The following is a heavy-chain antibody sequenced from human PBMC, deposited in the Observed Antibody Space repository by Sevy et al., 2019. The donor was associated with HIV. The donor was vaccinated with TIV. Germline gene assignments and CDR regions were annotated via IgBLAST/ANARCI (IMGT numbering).Heavy chain of an antibody. CDR1: GGSISGYS. Sequence: SETLSLTCTVSGGSISGYSWTWIRQPPGKGLEWLGYFYYSGSTHYNPSLKSRVTISVDTSKNQFSLNLSSVTAADTAAYYCARVPRTGSYYYMDVWGKGTTVTVSS. J-gene: IGHJ6*03. CDR2: FYYSGST. CDR3: ARVPRTGSYYYMDV. D-gene: IGHD2-2*01. V-gene: IGHV4-59*08.